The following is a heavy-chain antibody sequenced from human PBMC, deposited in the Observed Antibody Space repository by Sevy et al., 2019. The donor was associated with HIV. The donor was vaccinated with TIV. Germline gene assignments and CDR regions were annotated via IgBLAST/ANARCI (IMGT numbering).Heavy chain of an antibody. CDR1: GFTFSSYA. CDR3: AKGENYYYYYGMDV. J-gene: IGHJ6*02. V-gene: IGHV3-23*01. Sequence: GGSLRRSCAASGFTFSSYAMSWVRQAPGKGLEWVSAISGSGGSTYYAYSVKGRFTISRDNSKNTLYLQMNSLRAEDTAVYYCAKGENYYYYYGMDVWGQGTTVTVSS. CDR2: ISGSGGST.